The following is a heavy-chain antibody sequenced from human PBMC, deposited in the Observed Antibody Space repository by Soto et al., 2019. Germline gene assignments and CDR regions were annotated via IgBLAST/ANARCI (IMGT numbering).Heavy chain of an antibody. CDR1: GGSISNYF. D-gene: IGHD3-3*01. J-gene: IGHJ4*02. CDR2: IDNSGST. V-gene: IGHV4-4*07. Sequence: LETLSLTCTVSGGSISNYFCNWIRQPAGKGLEWIGRIDNSGSTNYNPSLKSRITMSADTSRNQFSLKLNSVTAADTAVYYCARGGQDFWSGPFDYWGQGALVTVSS. CDR3: ARGGQDFWSGPFDY.